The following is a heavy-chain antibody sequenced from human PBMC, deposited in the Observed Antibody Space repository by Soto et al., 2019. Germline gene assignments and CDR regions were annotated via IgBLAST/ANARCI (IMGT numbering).Heavy chain of an antibody. CDR1: GFTFSSYA. V-gene: IGHV3-23*01. CDR3: AKDDYITSGGVIVIPAPPDY. J-gene: IGHJ4*02. Sequence: GGSLRLSCAASGFTFSSYAMSWVRQAPGKGLEWVSAISGSGGSTYYADSVKGRFTISRDNSKNTLYLQMNSLRAEDTAVYYCAKDDYITSGGVIVIPAPPDYWGQGTLVTVSS. CDR2: ISGSGGST. D-gene: IGHD3-16*02.